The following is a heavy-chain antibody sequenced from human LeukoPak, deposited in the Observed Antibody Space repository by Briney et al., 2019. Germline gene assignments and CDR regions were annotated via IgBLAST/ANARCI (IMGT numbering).Heavy chain of an antibody. CDR2: INPNSGGT. V-gene: IGHV1-2*02. CDR3: ARERAYYYDSSFDAFDI. J-gene: IGHJ3*02. Sequence: ASVKVSCKASGYTFTGYYMHWVRQAPGQGLEWMGWINPNSGGTNYAQKFQGRVTMTRDTSISTAYMELSRLRSDDTAVYYCARERAYYYDSSFDAFDIWGQGTMVTVSS. CDR1: GYTFTGYY. D-gene: IGHD3-22*01.